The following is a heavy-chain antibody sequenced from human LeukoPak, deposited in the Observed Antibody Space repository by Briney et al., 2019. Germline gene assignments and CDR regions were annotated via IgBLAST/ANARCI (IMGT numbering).Heavy chain of an antibody. D-gene: IGHD3-10*01. J-gene: IGHJ4*02. V-gene: IGHV3-20*04. CDR2: INWNGGST. CDR1: GFTFDDYG. CDR3: ARSGYYGSGSYWYYFDY. Sequence: GGSLRLSCAASGFTFDDYGMSWVRQAPGKGLEWVSGINWNGGSTGYADSVKGRFTISRDNAKNSLYLQMNSLRAEDTALYYCARSGYYGSGSYWYYFDYWGQGTLVTVSS.